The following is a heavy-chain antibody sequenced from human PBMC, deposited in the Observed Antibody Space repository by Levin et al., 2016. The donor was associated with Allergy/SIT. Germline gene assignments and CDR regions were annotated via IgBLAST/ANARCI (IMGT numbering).Heavy chain of an antibody. CDR3: AKKGIQLPIDY. CDR2: ISGRGVST. J-gene: IGHJ4*02. Sequence: GESLKISCVASGFIFSSYDMSWVRQAPGKGLEWVSTISGRGVSTYYADSVKGRFTISRDNSKNTLNLQMNSLRAEDTAVYYCAKKGIQLPIDYWGQGTLVIVSS. CDR1: GFIFSSYD. D-gene: IGHD1-1*01. V-gene: IGHV3-23*01.